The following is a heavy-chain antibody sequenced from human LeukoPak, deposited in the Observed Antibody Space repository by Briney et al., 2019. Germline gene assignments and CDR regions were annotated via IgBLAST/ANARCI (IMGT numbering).Heavy chain of an antibody. J-gene: IGHJ6*02. CDR3: ARTNYDFWSGYIISYYYYGMDV. CDR2: ISAYNGNT. Sequence: EASVTVSCKASGYTFTSYGISWVRQAPGQGLEWMGWISAYNGNTNYAQKLQGRVTMTTDTSTSTAYMELRSLRSDDTAVYYCARTNYDFWSGYIISYYYYGMDVWGQGTTVTVSS. D-gene: IGHD3-3*01. CDR1: GYTFTSYG. V-gene: IGHV1-18*01.